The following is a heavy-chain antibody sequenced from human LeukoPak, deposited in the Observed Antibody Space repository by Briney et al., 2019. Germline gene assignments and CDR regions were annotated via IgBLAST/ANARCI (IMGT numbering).Heavy chain of an antibody. J-gene: IGHJ4*02. CDR2: ISGDGGST. CDR1: GSTFDAYA. V-gene: IGHV3-43*02. D-gene: IGHD3-10*01. Sequence: PGGSLRLSCAASGSTFDAYAMHWVRQAPGKGVEWVSLISGDGGSTYFADSVKGRCTISRDNSKNSLYLQMNSMRTEDTALYYCAKAKLLWFGELSGMDYWGQGTLVTVSS. CDR3: AKAKLLWFGELSGMDY.